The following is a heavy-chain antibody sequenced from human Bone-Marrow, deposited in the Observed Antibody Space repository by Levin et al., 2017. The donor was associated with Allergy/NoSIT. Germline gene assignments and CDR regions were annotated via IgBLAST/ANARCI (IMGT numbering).Heavy chain of an antibody. J-gene: IGHJ4*02. D-gene: IGHD3-10*01. CDR3: ATGACDYYGTGSYYNFDY. V-gene: IGHV1-24*01. Sequence: ASVKVSCKVSGYTLTELSMHWVRQAPGKGLEWMGGFDPEDGETIYAQKFQGRVTMTEDTSTDTAYMELSSLRSEDTAVYYCATGACDYYGTGSYYNFDYWGQGTLVTVSS. CDR2: FDPEDGET. CDR1: GYTLTELS.